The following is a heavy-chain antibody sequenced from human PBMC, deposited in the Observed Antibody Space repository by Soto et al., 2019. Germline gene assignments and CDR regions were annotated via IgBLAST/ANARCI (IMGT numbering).Heavy chain of an antibody. V-gene: IGHV3-23*01. D-gene: IGHD5-12*01. CDR1: GFSFSSYG. CDR2: ISGSGGST. CDR3: ARAYSGYDH. Sequence: EVQLLESGGGLVQPGGSLRLSCAASGFSFSSYGMSWVRQAPGKGLEWVSGISGSGGSTSYAVSVKGRFTISRDNSENTVYLQMNSLRADDTAVYYSARAYSGYDHWGQGTLVTVSS. J-gene: IGHJ5*02.